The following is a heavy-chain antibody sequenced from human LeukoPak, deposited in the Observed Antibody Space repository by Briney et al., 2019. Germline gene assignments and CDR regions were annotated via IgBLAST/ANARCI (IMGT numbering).Heavy chain of an antibody. CDR1: GFTFSNYG. CDR2: IRYDGSDK. D-gene: IGHD3-10*01. V-gene: IGHV3-30*02. CDR3: AKYVYGSGTYYMDV. Sequence: GGSLRLSCAASGFTFSNYGMHWVRQAPGKGLEWVAFIRYDGSDKHYAESVKGRFTISRDNSKNTLYLEMNSLRAEDTAVYYRAKYVYGSGTYYMDVWGKGTTVTISS. J-gene: IGHJ6*03.